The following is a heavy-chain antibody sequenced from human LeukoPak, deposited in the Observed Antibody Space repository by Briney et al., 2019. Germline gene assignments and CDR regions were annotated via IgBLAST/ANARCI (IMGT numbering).Heavy chain of an antibody. CDR3: IRALIGATDY. CDR1: GFTFSSSW. V-gene: IGHV3-74*01. Sequence: HPGGSLRLSCAASGFTFSSSWMHWVRQAPGKGLVWVSRMNSDGSITNYADSVKGRFTISRDNAKNTLYLQMNSLRVEDTAVYYCIRALIGATDYWGQGTLVTVSS. D-gene: IGHD1-26*01. CDR2: MNSDGSIT. J-gene: IGHJ4*02.